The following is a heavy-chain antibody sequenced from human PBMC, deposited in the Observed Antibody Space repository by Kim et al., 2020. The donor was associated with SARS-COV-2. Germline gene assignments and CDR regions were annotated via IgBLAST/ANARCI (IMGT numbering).Heavy chain of an antibody. CDR1: GFTFTMFG. Sequence: GGSLRLSCETSGFTFTMFGMSWVRQTPGKMLEWVATMSGSGLSLFYADSVKGRFFMSRDNYKDTVFLDMNSLRGEDTATYFCVKVRSSSWPDPFDYWGQGTRVTVSS. V-gene: IGHV3-23*01. CDR2: MSGSGLSL. J-gene: IGHJ4*02. CDR3: VKVRSSSWPDPFDY. D-gene: IGHD2-2*01.